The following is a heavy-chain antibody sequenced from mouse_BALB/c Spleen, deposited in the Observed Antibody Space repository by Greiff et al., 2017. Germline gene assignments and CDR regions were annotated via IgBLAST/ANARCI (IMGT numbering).Heavy chain of an antibody. CDR3: ARAYGNYGYYFDY. V-gene: IGHV1-67*01. J-gene: IGHJ2*01. CDR2: ISIYYDNT. CDR1: GYTFTDYA. Sequence: VQLKESGPELMRPGESVKISCKGSGYTFTDYAMHWVKQSHAKSLEWIGVISIYYDNTNYNQKFKGKATMTVDKSSSTAYMELARLTSEDSAIYYCARAYGNYGYYFDYWGQGTTLTVSS. D-gene: IGHD2-1*01.